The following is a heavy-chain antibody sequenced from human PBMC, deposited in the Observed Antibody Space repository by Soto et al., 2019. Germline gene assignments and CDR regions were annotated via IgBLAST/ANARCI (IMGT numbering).Heavy chain of an antibody. CDR3: ARQFCSRINCDNWFDT. CDR2: ISTYNDDT. D-gene: IGHD2-2*01. CDR1: GYTFTAFG. J-gene: IGHJ5*02. V-gene: IGHV1-18*01. Sequence: GASVKVSCKTSGYTFTAFGITWVRQAPGQGLEWMGWISTYNDDTKYAQKVQGRLTMTTDTSTSTAYMELRSLTSDDTAVYYCARQFCSRINCDNWFDTWGQGTLVTVSS.